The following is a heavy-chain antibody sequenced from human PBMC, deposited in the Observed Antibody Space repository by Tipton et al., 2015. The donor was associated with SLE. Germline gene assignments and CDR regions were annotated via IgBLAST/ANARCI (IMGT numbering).Heavy chain of an antibody. J-gene: IGHJ4*02. CDR2: IYYSGST. V-gene: IGHV4-31*03. Sequence: LRLSCTVSGGSVSSNYMSWIRQHPGKGLEWIGYIYYSGSTYYNPSLKSRVTISVDTSKNQFSLKLSSVTAADTAVYYCARGAAASDYWGQGTLVTVSS. CDR3: ARGAAASDY. D-gene: IGHD6-13*01. CDR1: GGSVSSNY.